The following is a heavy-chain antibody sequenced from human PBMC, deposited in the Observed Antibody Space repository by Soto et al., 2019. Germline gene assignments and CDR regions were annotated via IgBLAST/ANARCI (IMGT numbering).Heavy chain of an antibody. J-gene: IGHJ4*02. V-gene: IGHV3-23*01. CDR1: GFTFANFG. D-gene: IGHD3-22*01. CDR2: ISSSGRRT. Sequence: GSLRLSCGTSGFTFANFGMGWVRQAPGKGLYWVSGISSSGRRTYYAGSVKGRFTISRDNSKNTLYLQMDSLRAADTALYFCARSYYYDSTGYYRTSDYWGPGPLVTVSS. CDR3: ARSYYYDSTGYYRTSDY.